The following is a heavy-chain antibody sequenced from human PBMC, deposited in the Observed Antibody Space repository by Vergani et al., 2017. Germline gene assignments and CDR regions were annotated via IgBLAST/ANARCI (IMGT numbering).Heavy chain of an antibody. Sequence: QMQLQESGPGLVKASETLSLPCTVSGDSIISRSYYWGWIRQPPGKGLEWIGSIYNSGNGDSSSSLKSRVTISADPSKNQFSLRLTSVTAADTAVYYCASGKYYSDSTSHFRGRYFDVWGRGTLVTVPS. CDR3: ASGKYYSDSTSHFRGRYFDV. CDR1: GDSIISRSYY. J-gene: IGHJ2*01. CDR2: IYNSGNG. D-gene: IGHD3-16*01. V-gene: IGHV4-39*01.